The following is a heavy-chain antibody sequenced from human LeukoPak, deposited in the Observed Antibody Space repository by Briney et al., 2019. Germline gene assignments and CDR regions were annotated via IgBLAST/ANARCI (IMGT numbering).Heavy chain of an antibody. Sequence: ASVKVSCKASGYTFTSYGISWVRQAPGQGLEWMGWISAYNGNTNYAQKLQGRVTMTTDTSTSTAYMELRSLRSDDTAVYYCARDRWFYSSSPSGYWGQGTLVTVSS. V-gene: IGHV1-18*04. D-gene: IGHD6-13*01. CDR3: ARDRWFYSSSPSGY. CDR1: GYTFTSYG. CDR2: ISAYNGNT. J-gene: IGHJ4*02.